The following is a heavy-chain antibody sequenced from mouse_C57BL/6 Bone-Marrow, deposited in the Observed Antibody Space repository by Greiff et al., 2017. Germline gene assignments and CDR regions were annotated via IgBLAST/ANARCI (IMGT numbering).Heavy chain of an antibody. CDR2: IWGVGST. CDR1: GFSLTSYG. Sequence: VKLVESGPGLVAPSQSLSITCTVSGFSLTSYGVDWVRQSPGKGLEWLGVIWGVGSTNYNSALKSRLSISKDNSKSHVSLKMNRLQTDDTAMYYCASLTGTWLAYWGQGTLVTVSA. J-gene: IGHJ3*01. CDR3: ASLTGTWLAY. V-gene: IGHV2-6*01. D-gene: IGHD4-1*01.